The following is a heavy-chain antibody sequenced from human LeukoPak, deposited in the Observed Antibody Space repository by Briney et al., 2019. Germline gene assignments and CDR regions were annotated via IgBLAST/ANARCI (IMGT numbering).Heavy chain of an antibody. D-gene: IGHD2-2*01. V-gene: IGHV4-34*01. CDR3: ARVKRKYQLLKPLHETPSHYFDY. J-gene: IGHJ4*02. CDR1: GGSFSGYY. Sequence: SETLSLTCAVYGGSFSGYYWSWIRQPPGKGLEWIGEINHSGSTNYNPSLKSRVTISVDTSKNQFSLKLSSVTAADTAMYFCARVKRKYQLLKPLHETPSHYFDYWGQGTLVTVSS. CDR2: INHSGST.